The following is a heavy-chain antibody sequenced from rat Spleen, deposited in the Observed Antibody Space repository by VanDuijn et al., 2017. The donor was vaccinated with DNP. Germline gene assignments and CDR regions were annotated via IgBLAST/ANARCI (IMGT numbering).Heavy chain of an antibody. Sequence: QVQLKESGPGLVQPSQTLSLTCTVAGFSLTSYTVHWVRQSPGKGLEWMGVIWNNGGTRYNSVLKSRLSITKDTSKSQVFLKMNSLQTEDTATYYCARSPETSYIYFPWAYWGQGTLVTVSS. CDR1: GFSLTSYT. CDR3: ARSPETSYIYFPWAY. V-gene: IGHV2-41*01. CDR2: IWNNGGT. J-gene: IGHJ3*01. D-gene: IGHD1-2*01.